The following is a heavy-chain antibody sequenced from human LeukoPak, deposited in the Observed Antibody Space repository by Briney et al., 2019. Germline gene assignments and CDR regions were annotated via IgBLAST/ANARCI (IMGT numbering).Heavy chain of an antibody. CDR3: ARKLYYYDTSPAGWFDP. CDR2: INQDGSDE. J-gene: IGHJ5*02. CDR1: GVSITSGDYS. Sequence: ETLSLTCVVSGVSITSGDYSWSWVRQAPGKGLEWVATINQDGSDEYYVDSVKGRFTISRDNAKNSLYLQIDGLRAEDTAVYHCARKLYYYDTSPAGWFDPWGQGTLVTVSS. V-gene: IGHV3-7*01. D-gene: IGHD3-22*01.